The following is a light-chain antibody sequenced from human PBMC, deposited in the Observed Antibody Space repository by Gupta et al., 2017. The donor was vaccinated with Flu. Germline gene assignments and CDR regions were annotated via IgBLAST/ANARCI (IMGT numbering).Light chain of an antibody. CDR2: EVS. CDR3: SSYTGSSDSVV. J-gene: IGLJ2*01. V-gene: IGLV2-14*01. CDR1: SSNVGTYNY. Sequence: QSALTQPASVSGSPGQSITISCTGTSSNVGTYNYVSWYQHHPGKGPKVIISEVSHRPSGVSNRFSGSKSGNTASLTISGLQAEDEADYYCSSYTGSSDSVVFGGGTKLTVL.